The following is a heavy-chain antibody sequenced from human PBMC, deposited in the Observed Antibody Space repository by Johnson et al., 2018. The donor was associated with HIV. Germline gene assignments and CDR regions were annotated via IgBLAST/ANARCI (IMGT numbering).Heavy chain of an antibody. CDR2: ISSSGSTI. Sequence: QVQLVESGGGLVKPGGSLRLSCAASGFTFSDYYMSWIRQAPGKGLEWVSYISSSGSTIYYADSVKGRFTISRDNAKNSLYLQMNSLRAEDTAVYYCASSSPPYSSSSVAFDIWGQGTMVTVSS. J-gene: IGHJ3*02. CDR1: GFTFSDYY. D-gene: IGHD6-6*01. CDR3: ASSSPPYSSSSVAFDI. V-gene: IGHV3-11*04.